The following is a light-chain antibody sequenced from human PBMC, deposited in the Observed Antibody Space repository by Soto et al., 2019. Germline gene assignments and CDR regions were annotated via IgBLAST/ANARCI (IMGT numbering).Light chain of an antibody. CDR2: KAS. Sequence: EIQMTQSPSTLSASVGDRVTITCRASQSISNWVAWYQLKSGKAPNLLIYKASTLETGVPSRFSGSGSGTEFTLTISTLQPDDFATYYCQHYASCSGTFGQGTKVDIK. CDR3: QHYASCSGT. V-gene: IGKV1-5*03. CDR1: QSISNW. J-gene: IGKJ1*01.